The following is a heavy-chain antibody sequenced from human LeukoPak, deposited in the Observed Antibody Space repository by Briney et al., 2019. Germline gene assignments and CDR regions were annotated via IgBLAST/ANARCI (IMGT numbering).Heavy chain of an antibody. CDR3: VRDRGGLHYFDY. CDR1: GFTFRNFG. J-gene: IGHJ4*02. V-gene: IGHV3-33*08. Sequence: PGGSLRLSCAASGFTFRNFGMHWVRQAPGKGLEWVAVIWYDGSNQYYADSVKGRFIFSRDNSKNMLYLQMNSLRAEDTAVYYCVRDRGGLHYFDYWGQGTLVTVSS. D-gene: IGHD3-16*01. CDR2: IWYDGSNQ.